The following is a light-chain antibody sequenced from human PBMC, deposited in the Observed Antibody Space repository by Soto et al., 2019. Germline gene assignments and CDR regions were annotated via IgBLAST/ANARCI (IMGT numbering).Light chain of an antibody. CDR1: QYISTW. J-gene: IGKJ4*01. CDR2: DAS. V-gene: IGKV1-5*01. CDR3: QQYKTHPLT. Sequence: DIQMTQSPSTLSASVGDRVTFTCRASQYISTWLAWYQQTPGKAPKLLIFDASYLKGGVPSTFSGSGSGTEFTLTISSLQPDDFATYYCQQYKTHPLTFSGGTKVEIK.